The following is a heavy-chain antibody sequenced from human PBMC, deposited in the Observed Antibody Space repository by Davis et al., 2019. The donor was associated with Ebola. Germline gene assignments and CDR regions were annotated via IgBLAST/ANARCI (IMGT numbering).Heavy chain of an antibody. CDR3: ARRYSKPYWYFDL. J-gene: IGHJ2*01. CDR2: IYPGDSDT. CDR1: GYSFTSYW. D-gene: IGHD3-16*02. V-gene: IGHV5-51*01. Sequence: GESLKISCKGSGYSFTSYWTGWVRQLPGKGLEWMGIIYPGDSDTRYSPSFQGQVTISADKSISTAYLQWSSLKASDTAMYYCARRYSKPYWYFDLWGRGTLVTVSS.